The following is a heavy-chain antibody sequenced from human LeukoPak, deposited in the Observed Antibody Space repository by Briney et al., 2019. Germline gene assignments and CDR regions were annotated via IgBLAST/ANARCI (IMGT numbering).Heavy chain of an antibody. CDR2: IIPIFGTA. CDR1: GGTFSSYA. V-gene: IGHV1-69*13. J-gene: IGHJ5*02. D-gene: IGHD2-2*01. Sequence: ASVKLSCKASGGTFSSYAISWVRQAPGQGLEWMGGIIPIFGTANYAQKFQGRVTITADESTSTAYMELSSLRSEDTAVYYCARHVVVVVPAPRWWFDPWGQGTLVTVSS. CDR3: ARHVVVVVPAPRWWFDP.